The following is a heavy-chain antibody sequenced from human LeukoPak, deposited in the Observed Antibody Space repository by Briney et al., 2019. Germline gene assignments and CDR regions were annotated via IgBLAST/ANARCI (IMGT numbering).Heavy chain of an antibody. Sequence: SETLSLTCTVSGGSISSYYWSWIRQPPGKGLEWIGNIYYSGSTNYNPSLKSRVTISVDTSKNQFSLKLSSVTAADTAVYYCARDTHPTPVVAAGTIWGQGTLVTVSS. V-gene: IGHV4-59*01. D-gene: IGHD6-13*01. J-gene: IGHJ4*02. CDR2: IYYSGST. CDR1: GGSISSYY. CDR3: ARDTHPTPVVAAGTI.